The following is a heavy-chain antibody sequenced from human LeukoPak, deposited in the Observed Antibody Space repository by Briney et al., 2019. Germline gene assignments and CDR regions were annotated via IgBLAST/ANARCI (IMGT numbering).Heavy chain of an antibody. CDR2: ISYDGSNK. CDR1: GFTFSSYA. J-gene: IGHJ6*02. Sequence: PGRSLRLSCAASGFTFSSYAMHWVRQAPGKGLGWVAVISYDGSNKYYADSVKGRFTVSRDNSKNTLYLQMNSLRAEDTAVYYCARDRAGSGYYYYGMDVWGQGTTVTVSS. CDR3: ARDRAGSGYYYYGMDV. V-gene: IGHV3-30-3*01. D-gene: IGHD3-10*01.